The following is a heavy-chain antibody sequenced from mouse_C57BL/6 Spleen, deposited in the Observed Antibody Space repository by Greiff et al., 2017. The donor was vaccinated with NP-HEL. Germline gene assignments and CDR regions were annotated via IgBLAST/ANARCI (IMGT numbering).Heavy chain of an antibody. D-gene: IGHD1-1*01. CDR3: VRQGILRDAMDY. Sequence: EVQGVESGGGLVQPKGSLKLSCAASGFSFNTYAMNWVRQAPGKGLEWVARIRSKSNNYATYYADSVKDRFTISRDDSESMLYLQMNNLKTEDTAMYYCVRQGILRDAMDYWGQGTSVTVSS. V-gene: IGHV10-1*01. CDR2: IRSKSNNYAT. J-gene: IGHJ4*01. CDR1: GFSFNTYA.